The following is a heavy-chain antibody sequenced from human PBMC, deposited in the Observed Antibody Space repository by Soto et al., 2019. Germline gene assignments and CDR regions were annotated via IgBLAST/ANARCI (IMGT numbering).Heavy chain of an antibody. D-gene: IGHD3-22*01. CDR2: IYYSGST. CDR3: ASQYYYDSSGYYSTFDY. J-gene: IGHJ4*02. V-gene: IGHV4-59*01. Sequence: SETLSLTCTVSGGSISSYYWSWIRQPPGKGLEWIGYIYYSGSTNYSPSLKSRVTISVDTSKNQFSLKLSSVTAADTAVYYCASQYYYDSSGYYSTFDYWGQGTLVTVSS. CDR1: GGSISSYY.